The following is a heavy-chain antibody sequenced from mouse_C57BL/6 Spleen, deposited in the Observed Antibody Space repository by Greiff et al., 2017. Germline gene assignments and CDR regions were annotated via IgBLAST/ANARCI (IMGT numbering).Heavy chain of an antibody. CDR2: IYPGDGDT. D-gene: IGHD1-1*01. CDR3: ARCSSYGYFDV. V-gene: IGHV1-82*01. CDR1: GYAFSSSW. Sequence: QVQLKESGPELVKPGASVKISCTASGYAFSSSWMNWVKQRPGKGLEWIGRIYPGDGDTNYNGKFKGKATLTADKSSSTAYMQLSSLTSEDSAVYFCARCSSYGYFDVWGTGTTVTVSS. J-gene: IGHJ1*03.